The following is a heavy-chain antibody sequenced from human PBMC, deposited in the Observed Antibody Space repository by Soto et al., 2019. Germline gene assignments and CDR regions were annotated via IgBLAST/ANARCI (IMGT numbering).Heavy chain of an antibody. D-gene: IGHD4-17*01. CDR2: ISSSSSYI. Sequence: PGGSLRLSCAASGFTFSSYSMNWVRQAPGKGLEWVSSISSSSSYIYYADSVKGRFTISRDNAKNSLYLQMNSLRAEDTAVYYCARDRPGADYGDYPLFFDYWGQGTLVTVSS. V-gene: IGHV3-21*01. CDR3: ARDRPGADYGDYPLFFDY. J-gene: IGHJ4*02. CDR1: GFTFSSYS.